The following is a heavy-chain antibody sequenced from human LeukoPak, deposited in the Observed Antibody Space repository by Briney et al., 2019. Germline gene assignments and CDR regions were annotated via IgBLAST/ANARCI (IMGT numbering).Heavy chain of an antibody. V-gene: IGHV1-2*02. D-gene: IGHD2-15*01. CDR3: AGEFCSGGNCRQGFDY. J-gene: IGHJ4*02. CDR2: LNPSSGDT. Sequence: ASVRLSCKASGYTFTDYYMHWLRQAPGQGLEWMGWLNPSSGDTNHAQIFQGRVTLTRDTSISTAYMELSSLRSDDSAVYYCAGEFCSGGNCRQGFDYWGQGTLVTVSS. CDR1: GYTFTDYY.